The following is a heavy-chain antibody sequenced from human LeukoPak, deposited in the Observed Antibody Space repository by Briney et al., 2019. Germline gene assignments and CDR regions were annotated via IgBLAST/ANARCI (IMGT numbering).Heavy chain of an antibody. V-gene: IGHV1-18*04. Sequence: ASVKVSCKASGYTFTGYYMHWVRQAPGQGLEWMGWISAYNGNTNYAQKLQGRVTMTTDTSTSTAYMELRSLRSDDTAVCYCARDQRVDDILTGYYTNDYWGQGTLVTVSS. CDR3: ARDQRVDDILTGYYTNDY. J-gene: IGHJ4*02. CDR1: GYTFTGYY. CDR2: ISAYNGNT. D-gene: IGHD3-9*01.